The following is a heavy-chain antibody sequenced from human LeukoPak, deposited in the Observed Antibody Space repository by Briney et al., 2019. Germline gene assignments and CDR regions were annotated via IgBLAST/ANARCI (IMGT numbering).Heavy chain of an antibody. V-gene: IGHV3-23*01. J-gene: IGHJ6*02. Sequence: GGSLRLSCAASGFTFSNYAISWVRQAPGKGLEWVSAIRGSGGSTYYADSVKGRFTISRDNSKNTLYLQMNSLRAEDTAVYYCAKNGYYYDNSGYRYYFGMDVWGQGTTVTVSS. CDR3: AKNGYYYDNSGYRYYFGMDV. D-gene: IGHD3-22*01. CDR1: GFTFSNYA. CDR2: IRGSGGST.